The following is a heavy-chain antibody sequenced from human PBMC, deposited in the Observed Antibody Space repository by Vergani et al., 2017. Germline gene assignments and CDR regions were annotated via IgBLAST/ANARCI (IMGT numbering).Heavy chain of an antibody. D-gene: IGHD1-1*01. CDR2: ISYDGDTT. J-gene: IGHJ4*02. Sequence: QVQLVESGGGEVQPGRSLRLSCAVSGFRFSDYGMHWVRQAPGRGLEWVALISYDGDTTYYEDSVKGRFTISRDNSKNTLFLQMHSLRVEDTALYYCAKFPLNITTPDRGDFWGQGSLVTVSS. CDR3: AKFPLNITTPDRGDF. V-gene: IGHV3-30*18. CDR1: GFRFSDYG.